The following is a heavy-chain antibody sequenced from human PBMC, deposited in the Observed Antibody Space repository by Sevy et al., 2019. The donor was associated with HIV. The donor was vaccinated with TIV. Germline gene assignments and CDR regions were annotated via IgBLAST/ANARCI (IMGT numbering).Heavy chain of an antibody. CDR1: GFTFSSYW. CDR3: ARDVGEGGDYYGMDV. J-gene: IGHJ6*02. D-gene: IGHD3-3*01. Sequence: GGSLRLSCAASGFTFSSYWMSWVRQAPGKGLEWVANIKQDGSEKYYVDSVKGRFTISRDNAKNSLYLQMNSLRAEDTAMYYCARDVGEGGDYYGMDVWGQGTTVTVSS. V-gene: IGHV3-7*01. CDR2: IKQDGSEK.